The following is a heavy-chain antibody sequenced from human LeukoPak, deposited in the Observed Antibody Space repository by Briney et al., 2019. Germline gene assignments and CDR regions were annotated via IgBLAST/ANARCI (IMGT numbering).Heavy chain of an antibody. CDR3: ARDRLRLGYERTNWFDP. J-gene: IGHJ5*02. V-gene: IGHV4-59*01. Sequence: SETLSLTCTVSGGSIRSYYWSWIRQPPGKGLEWIGYIYWSGRTHYNPSLKSRVTISVDTSKNEFSLNLNSVTAADTAVYYCARDRLRLGYERTNWFDPWGQGTLVTVSS. CDR1: GGSIRSYY. CDR2: IYWSGRT. D-gene: IGHD2-15*01.